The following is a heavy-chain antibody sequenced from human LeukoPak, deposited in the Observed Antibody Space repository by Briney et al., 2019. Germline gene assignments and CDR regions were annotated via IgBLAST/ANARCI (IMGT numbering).Heavy chain of an antibody. CDR1: GFTFSSYA. CDR2: ISGSGGST. CDR3: AKGSSLLVAVAFYFDY. D-gene: IGHD6-19*01. V-gene: IGHV3-23*01. Sequence: LAGGSLRLSCAASGFTFSSYAMSWVRQAPGKGLEWVSAISGSGGSTYYADSVKGRFTISRDNSKNTLYLQMNSLRADDTAVYYCAKGSSLLVAVAFYFDYWGQGTLVTVSS. J-gene: IGHJ4*02.